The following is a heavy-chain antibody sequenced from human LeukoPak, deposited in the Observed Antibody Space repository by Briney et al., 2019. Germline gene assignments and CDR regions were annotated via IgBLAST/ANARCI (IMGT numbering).Heavy chain of an antibody. CDR3: ARVKRYSYGSYFDY. CDR1: GGSISSYY. CDR2: IYYSGST. D-gene: IGHD5-18*01. V-gene: IGHV4-59*01. J-gene: IGHJ4*02. Sequence: SETLSLTCTVSGGSISSYYWSWIRQPPGKGREWIGYIYYSGSTNYNPSLKSRVTISVDTSKNQFSLKLSSVTAADTAVYYCARVKRYSYGSYFDYWGQGTLVTVSS.